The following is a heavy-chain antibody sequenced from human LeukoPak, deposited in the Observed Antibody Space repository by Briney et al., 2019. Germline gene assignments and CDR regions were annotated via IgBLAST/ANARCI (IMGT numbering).Heavy chain of an antibody. CDR1: GGSISSGDYY. CDR3: ARDWPYYYDSSGQGAFDI. CDR2: IYYSGST. Sequence: SETLSLTCTVSGGSISSGDYYWSWIRQPPGKGLEWIGYIYYSGSTYYNPSLKSRVTISVDTSKNQFSLKLSSVTAADTAVYYCARDWPYYYDSSGQGAFDIWGQGTMVTVSS. D-gene: IGHD3-22*01. V-gene: IGHV4-31*03. J-gene: IGHJ3*02.